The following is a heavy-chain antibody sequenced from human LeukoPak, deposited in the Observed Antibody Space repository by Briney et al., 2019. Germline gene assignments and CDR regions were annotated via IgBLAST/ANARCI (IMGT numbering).Heavy chain of an antibody. V-gene: IGHV1-2*02. J-gene: IGHJ6*02. CDR1: GYTFTGYY. CDR2: INPNSGGT. Sequence: ASVKVSCKASGYTFTGYYMHWVRQAPGQGLEWMGWINPNSGGTNYAQKFQGRVTMTRNTSISTAYTELSGLRSEDTAVYYCARVGSLGYCSGGSCYPYYYGMDVWGQGTTVTVSS. CDR3: ARVGSLGYCSGGSCYPYYYGMDV. D-gene: IGHD2-15*01.